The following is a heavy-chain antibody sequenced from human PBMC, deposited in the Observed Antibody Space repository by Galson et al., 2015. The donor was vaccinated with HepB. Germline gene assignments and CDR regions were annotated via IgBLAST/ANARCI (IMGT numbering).Heavy chain of an antibody. CDR3: AREALDRLYDILTGYYSSWFDP. D-gene: IGHD3-9*01. V-gene: IGHV1-46*01. CDR1: GYTFTSYY. J-gene: IGHJ5*02. CDR2: INPSGGST. Sequence: SVKVSCKASGYTFTSYYMHWVRQAPGQGLEWMGIINPSGGSTSYAQKFQGRVTMTGDTSTSTVYMELSSLRSEDTAVYYCAREALDRLYDILTGYYSSWFDPWGQGTLVTVSS.